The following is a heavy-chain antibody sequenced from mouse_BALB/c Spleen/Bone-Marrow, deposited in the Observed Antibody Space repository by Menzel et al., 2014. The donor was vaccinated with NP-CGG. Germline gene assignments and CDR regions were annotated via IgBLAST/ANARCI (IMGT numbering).Heavy chain of an antibody. V-gene: IGHV1-14*01. J-gene: IGHJ4*01. D-gene: IGHD2-4*01. Sequence: VQLKHSGPELIKPGASVKMSCKASGYTFTSYVIHWVKQKPGQGLKWIGYINPYNDGTKYNEKFKGKATLTSDKSSSTAYMDLSSLASEDSAVYYCVRGVYYDYDEGALDYWGQGTSVTVSS. CDR2: INPYNDGT. CDR1: GYTFTSYV. CDR3: VRGVYYDYDEGALDY.